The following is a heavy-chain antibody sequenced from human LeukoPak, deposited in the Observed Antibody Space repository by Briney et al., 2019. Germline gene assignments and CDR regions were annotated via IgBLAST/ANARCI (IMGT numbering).Heavy chain of an antibody. Sequence: GGPLRLSCAASGFTFDDYGMSWVRQAPGKGLEWVSGINWNGGSTGYADSVKGRFTISRDNAKNSLYLQMNSLRAEDTALYYCARGDYYDSSGSGYYFDYWGQGTLVTVSS. V-gene: IGHV3-20*04. CDR3: ARGDYYDSSGSGYYFDY. CDR2: INWNGGST. CDR1: GFTFDDYG. D-gene: IGHD3-22*01. J-gene: IGHJ4*02.